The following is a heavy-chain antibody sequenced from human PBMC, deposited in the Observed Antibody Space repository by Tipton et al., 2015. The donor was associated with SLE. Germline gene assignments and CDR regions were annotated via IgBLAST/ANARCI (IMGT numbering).Heavy chain of an antibody. CDR2: MNPNSGGT. V-gene: IGHV1-8*02. CDR1: GYTFTSHD. Sequence: QSGPEVKKPGASVKVSCKASGYTFTSHDINWVRQSTGHGLEWMGWMNPNSGGTGSAQSFQGRVTMTRDTSISTAYMELSSLTSEDTAVYYCVRGGYYYSYGMDVWGQGTPVTVSS. J-gene: IGHJ6*02. CDR3: VRGGYYYSYGMDV.